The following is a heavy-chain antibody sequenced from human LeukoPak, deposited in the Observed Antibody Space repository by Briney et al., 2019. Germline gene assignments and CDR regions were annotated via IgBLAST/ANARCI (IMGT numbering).Heavy chain of an antibody. D-gene: IGHD1-26*01. CDR3: AKDSGVVGVNTWFDP. CDR2: MYNSGST. Sequence: SETLSLTCTVSGGSISSDTCYWSWIRQPAGKGLEWIGRMYNSGSTNYNPSLKSRVTISVDTSNNHFSLKLSSVTAADTAMYYCAKDSGVVGVNTWFDPWGQGTLVTVSS. J-gene: IGHJ5*02. CDR1: GGSISSDTCY. V-gene: IGHV4-61*10.